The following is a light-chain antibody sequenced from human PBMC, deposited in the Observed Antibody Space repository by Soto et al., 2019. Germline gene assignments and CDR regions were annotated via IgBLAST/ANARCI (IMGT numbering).Light chain of an antibody. Sequence: DIQMTQSPSTLSLSVGDIVTITCRASQTISSWLAWYQQKPGKAPKLLIYKASTLKSGVPSRFSGSGSGTEFTLTISSLQPDDFETYYCQQYNSDSEAFGQGTKVDIK. V-gene: IGKV1-5*03. CDR1: QTISSW. CDR2: KAS. J-gene: IGKJ1*01. CDR3: QQYNSDSEA.